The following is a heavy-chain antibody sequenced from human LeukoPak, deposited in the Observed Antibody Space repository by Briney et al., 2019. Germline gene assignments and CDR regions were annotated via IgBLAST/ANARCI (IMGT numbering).Heavy chain of an antibody. Sequence: PGGSLRLSCAASGFTFSSYWMNWVRQAPGKGLEWVATIKEDGSEKYYVDSVKGRFTISRDNAKNSRYLQFNIMRAEDTAVYYCGRRGSYLDYWGQGTLVSVSS. CDR3: GRRGSYLDY. CDR1: GFTFSSYW. V-gene: IGHV3-7*01. D-gene: IGHD1-26*01. J-gene: IGHJ4*02. CDR2: IKEDGSEK.